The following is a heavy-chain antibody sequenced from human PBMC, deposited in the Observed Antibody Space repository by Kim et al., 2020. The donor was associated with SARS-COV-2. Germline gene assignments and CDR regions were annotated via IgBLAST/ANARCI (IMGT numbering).Heavy chain of an antibody. CDR1: GYTFTSSA. J-gene: IGHJ4*02. Sequence: ASVKVSCKASGYTFTSSAMHWVRQAPGQRLEWMGWINAGNGYTKYSQNFQGRVTITRDTSASTAYMHLSSLRSEDTAVYYCARDLFYDTSGYPGYWGQGTLVTVSS. V-gene: IGHV1-3*01. CDR2: INAGNGYT. CDR3: ARDLFYDTSGYPGY. D-gene: IGHD3-22*01.